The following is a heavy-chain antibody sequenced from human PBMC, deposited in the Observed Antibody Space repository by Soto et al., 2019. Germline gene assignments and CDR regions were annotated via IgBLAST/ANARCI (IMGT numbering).Heavy chain of an antibody. CDR3: ARLSAGWLDP. CDR2: SGST. J-gene: IGHJ5*02. CDR1: GGYVSSYY. Sequence: QVQLQESGPGLVKPSETLSLTCTVSGGYVSSYYWSWIRQPPGKGLEWIGYSGSTNYNPSLKSRVTISLDTSKNQFSLNLSSVTAADTAVYYCARLSAGWLDPWGQGTLVTVAS. D-gene: IGHD6-19*01. V-gene: IGHV4-59*02.